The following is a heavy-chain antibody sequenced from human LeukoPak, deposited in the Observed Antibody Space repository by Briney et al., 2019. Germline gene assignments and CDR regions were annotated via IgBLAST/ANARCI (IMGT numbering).Heavy chain of an antibody. CDR2: INPNSGGT. CDR1: GYTFTGYY. J-gene: IGHJ4*02. Sequence: ASVKVSCKASGYTFTGYYMHWVRQAPGQGLEWMGWINPNSGGTNYAQKFQGRVTMTRDTSISTAYMELSRLTSDDTAVYYCAKEGIVSGYAGHFDYWGQGTLVTVSS. V-gene: IGHV1-2*02. D-gene: IGHD5-12*01. CDR3: AKEGIVSGYAGHFDY.